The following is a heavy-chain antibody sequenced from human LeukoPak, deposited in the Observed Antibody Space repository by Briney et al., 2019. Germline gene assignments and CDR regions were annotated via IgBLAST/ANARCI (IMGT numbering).Heavy chain of an antibody. D-gene: IGHD3-10*01. CDR2: INPDSGGT. Sequence: ASVKVSCKASGYTFTGYYMHWVRQAPGQGLEWMGWINPDSGGTNYAQKFQGRVTMTRDTSISTAYLELSRLRSDDTAVYYCARAPQPPLIPWGVTPRGLRFDPWGQGTLVTVSS. J-gene: IGHJ5*02. CDR1: GYTFTGYY. CDR3: ARAPQPPLIPWGVTPRGLRFDP. V-gene: IGHV1-2*02.